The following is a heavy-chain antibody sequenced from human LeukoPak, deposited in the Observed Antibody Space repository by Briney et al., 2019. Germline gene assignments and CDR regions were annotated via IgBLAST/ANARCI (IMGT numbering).Heavy chain of an antibody. CDR1: GGSFSGYY. D-gene: IGHD6-19*01. CDR3: ASSGWYRGY. V-gene: IGHV4-34*01. CDR2: INHSGST. Sequence: PSETLSLTCAVYGGSFSGYYWSCIRQPPGKGLEWIGEINHSGSTTYNPSLKSRVTISVDTSKNQFSLKLRNVTAADTAVYYCASSGWYRGYWGQGTLVTVSS. J-gene: IGHJ4*02.